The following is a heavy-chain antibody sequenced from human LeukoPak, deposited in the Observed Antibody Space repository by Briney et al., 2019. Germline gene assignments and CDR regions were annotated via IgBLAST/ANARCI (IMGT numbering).Heavy chain of an antibody. CDR3: AKEFHLVVPAAIDLDY. V-gene: IGHV3-23*01. CDR2: ISGSGGST. CDR1: GFPFSSYA. Sequence: GGSLTLSCAASGFPFSSYAMSWVRQAPGKGLEWVSTISGSGGSTYYADAVKGRFTISRDNSKHTLYLQMNSLRAEDTAVYYCAKEFHLVVPAAIDLDYWGQGTLVTVSS. D-gene: IGHD2-2*01. J-gene: IGHJ4*02.